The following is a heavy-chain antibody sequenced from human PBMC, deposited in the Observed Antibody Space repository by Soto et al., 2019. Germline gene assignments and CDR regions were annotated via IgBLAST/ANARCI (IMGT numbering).Heavy chain of an antibody. Sequence: GGSLRLSCAASGFTFSDYSMSWVRRTPERGLGWVSTLTRGGTSYYADSVQGRFTVSRDNSKNTVSLQMHSLRAEDTALYYCTKRATTVPTPGNYFDSWGQGTLVTVSS. CDR2: LTRGGTS. CDR1: GFTFSDYS. D-gene: IGHD1-1*01. J-gene: IGHJ4*02. V-gene: IGHV3-23*01. CDR3: TKRATTVPTPGNYFDS.